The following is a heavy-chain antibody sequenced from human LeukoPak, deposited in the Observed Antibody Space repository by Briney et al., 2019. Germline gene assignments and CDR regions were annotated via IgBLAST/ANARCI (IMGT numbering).Heavy chain of an antibody. J-gene: IGHJ4*02. Sequence: GGSLRLSCAASGFTFSDYGMSWVRQAPGKGLEWVSAINTSGGSTYYADSVKGRFTISRDNSKNTLYLQMNSLRAEDTAVYYCAKDSNYYDSSGYYDYWGQGTLVTVSS. CDR2: INTSGGST. D-gene: IGHD3-22*01. CDR3: AKDSNYYDSSGYYDY. CDR1: GFTFSDYG. V-gene: IGHV3-23*01.